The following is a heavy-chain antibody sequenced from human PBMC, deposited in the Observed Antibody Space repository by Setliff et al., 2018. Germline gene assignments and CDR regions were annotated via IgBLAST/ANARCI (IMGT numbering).Heavy chain of an antibody. CDR1: GFAFSDSW. CDR2: IRSKADGGTA. Sequence: LRLSCAASGFAFSDSWMSWVRQVPGKGLEWVAYIRSKADGGTADYTASVKGRFIISRDDSRNTLYLQMNGLTTEDTALYYCTTDTCCGDPVYYHYGMDVWGQGTSVTVSS. CDR3: TTDTCCGDPVYYHYGMDV. J-gene: IGHJ6*02. V-gene: IGHV3-15*01. D-gene: IGHD4-17*01.